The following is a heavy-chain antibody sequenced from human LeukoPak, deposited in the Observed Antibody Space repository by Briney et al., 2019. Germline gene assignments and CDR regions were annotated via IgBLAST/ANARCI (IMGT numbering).Heavy chain of an antibody. D-gene: IGHD4-23*01. Sequence: ASVKVSCKASGYTFTSYDINWVRQATGQGLEWMGWMNPNSGNTGYAQKFQGRVTMTRNTSISIAYMELSSLRSEDTAVYYCASPDYGGNSAEYFQHWGQGTLVTVSS. CDR1: GYTFTSYD. V-gene: IGHV1-8*01. J-gene: IGHJ1*01. CDR2: MNPNSGNT. CDR3: ASPDYGGNSAEYFQH.